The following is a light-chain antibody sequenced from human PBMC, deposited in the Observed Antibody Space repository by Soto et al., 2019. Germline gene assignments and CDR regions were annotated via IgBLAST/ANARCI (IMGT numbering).Light chain of an antibody. Sequence: IQLTQSPSSLSASVGDSVTITCRASQDITSYLAWYQQKPGKAHNLLIYGAYTLQSGVQSRFSGSGSGTDFTLTIRSLQAEDFASYYCKQTRAYPSTFGGGTKVDIK. J-gene: IGKJ4*01. V-gene: IGKV1-9*01. CDR1: QDITSY. CDR3: KQTRAYPST. CDR2: GAY.